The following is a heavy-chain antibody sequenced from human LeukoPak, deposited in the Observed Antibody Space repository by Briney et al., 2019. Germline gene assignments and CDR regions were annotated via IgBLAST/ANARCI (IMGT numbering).Heavy chain of an antibody. J-gene: IGHJ6*02. Sequence: GGSLRLSCAASGFTFSSYSMNWVRQAPGKGLEWVSSISSSSSYIYYADSVKGRFTISRDNAKNSLYLQMNSLRAEDTAVYYCARDISKNIAGATRYGLDVWGQGTTVTVSS. CDR2: ISSSSSYI. CDR1: GFTFSSYS. D-gene: IGHD1-26*01. CDR3: ARDISKNIAGATRYGLDV. V-gene: IGHV3-21*01.